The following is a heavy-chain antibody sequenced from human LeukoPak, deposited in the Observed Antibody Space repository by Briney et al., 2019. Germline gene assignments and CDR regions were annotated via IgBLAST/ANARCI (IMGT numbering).Heavy chain of an antibody. CDR2: IGGDGGGT. CDR3: AKGGSSSWSYFDY. J-gene: IGHJ4*02. CDR1: GFNFRAYA. D-gene: IGHD6-13*01. V-gene: IGHV3-64*01. Sequence: GGSLRLSCAASGFNFRAYAMHWVRQAPGKGLEHVSAIGGDGGGTYYGNSVKGRFTISRDNSKTTLYLQMNSLRAEDTAVYYCAKGGSSSWSYFDYWGQGTLVTVSS.